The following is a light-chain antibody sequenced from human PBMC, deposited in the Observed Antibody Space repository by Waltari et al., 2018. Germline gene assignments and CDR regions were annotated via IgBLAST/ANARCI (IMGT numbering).Light chain of an antibody. CDR1: SSDVGSYNL. CDR3: CSYAGGVL. V-gene: IGLV2-23*02. CDR2: EVT. Sequence: QSALTQPASVSGSPGQSITISCTGTSSDVGSYNLVSWYQQHPGKAPKLIIYEVTKRPSGVSSRFSGSKSGNTASLTISGLQAEDEADYHCCSYAGGVLFGGGTKLTVL. J-gene: IGLJ2*01.